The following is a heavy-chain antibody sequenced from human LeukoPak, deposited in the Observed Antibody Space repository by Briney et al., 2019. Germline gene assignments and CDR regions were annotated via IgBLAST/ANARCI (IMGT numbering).Heavy chain of an antibody. CDR1: GFTFGDYA. CDR3: ARPPFEYSSSSGWFDP. V-gene: IGHV3-21*01. J-gene: IGHJ5*02. Sequence: PGRSLRLSCTASGFTFGDYAMSWVRQAPGKGLEWVSSISSGSSYIYYADSVKGRFTISRDNAKNSLYLQMNSLRAEDTAVYYCARPPFEYSSSSGWFDPWGQGTLVTVSS. CDR2: ISSGSSYI. D-gene: IGHD6-6*01.